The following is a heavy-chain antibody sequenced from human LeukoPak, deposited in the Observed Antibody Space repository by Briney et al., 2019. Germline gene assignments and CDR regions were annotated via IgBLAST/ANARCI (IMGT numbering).Heavy chain of an antibody. CDR1: GGSFSGYY. CDR2: INHSGST. D-gene: IGHD1-26*01. V-gene: IGHV4-34*01. J-gene: IGHJ4*02. Sequence: SETLSLTCAVYGGSFSGYYWSWIRQPPGKGLEWIGEINHSGSTNYNPSLKSRVTISVDTSKNHFFLKLSSVTALDKAVYYCARKLASVGYFAYWGQGTLVTVSS. CDR3: ARKLASVGYFAY.